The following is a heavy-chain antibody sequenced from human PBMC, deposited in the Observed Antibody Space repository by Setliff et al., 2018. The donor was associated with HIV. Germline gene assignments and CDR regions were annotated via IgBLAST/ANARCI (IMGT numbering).Heavy chain of an antibody. CDR1: GFPFSNYV. V-gene: IGHV3-23*01. CDR2: ISGSGVNS. Sequence: LRLSCAASGFPFSNYVINWVRQAPGKGLEWISGISGSGVNSYYADSVKGRFTISRDNSKNTVYLQMNSLRAEDTAVYYCAKTSNTGYLFCSDYWGQGTLVTVSS. J-gene: IGHJ4*02. CDR3: AKTSNTGYLFCSDY. D-gene: IGHD3-9*01.